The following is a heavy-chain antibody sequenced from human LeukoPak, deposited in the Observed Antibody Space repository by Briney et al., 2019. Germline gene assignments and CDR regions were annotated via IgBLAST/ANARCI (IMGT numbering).Heavy chain of an antibody. CDR2: IYYSGST. CDR3: ARASRPAAPYFDY. J-gene: IGHJ4*02. V-gene: IGHV4-39*01. CDR1: GGSISSSSYY. Sequence: SETLSLTCTVSGGSISSSSYYWGWIRQPPGKGLEWIGSIYYSGSTYYNPSLKSRVTISVDTSKNQFSLKLSSVTAADTAVYYCARASRPAAPYFDYWGQGTLVTVSS. D-gene: IGHD2-2*01.